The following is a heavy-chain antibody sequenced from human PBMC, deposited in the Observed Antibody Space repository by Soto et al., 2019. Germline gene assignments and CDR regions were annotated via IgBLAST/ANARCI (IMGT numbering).Heavy chain of an antibody. D-gene: IGHD3-10*01. CDR3: ARGLWFGELLDHYFDY. V-gene: IGHV4-34*01. CDR2: INHSGST. CDR1: RGSFSGYY. Sequence: XGTLALTCAVYRGSFSGYYWSGIRQPPGKGLEWIGEINHSGSTNYNPSLKSRVTISVDTSKNQFSLKLRSVTAADTAVYYCARGLWFGELLDHYFDYWGQGTLVTVSS. J-gene: IGHJ4*02.